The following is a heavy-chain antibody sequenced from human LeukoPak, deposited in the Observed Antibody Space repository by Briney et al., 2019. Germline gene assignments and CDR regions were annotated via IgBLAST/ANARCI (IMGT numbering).Heavy chain of an antibody. CDR2: IYTSGST. CDR1: GGSISSYY. Sequence: SETLSLTCTVSGGSISSYYWSWIRQPAGKGLEWIGRIYTSGSTNYNPSLKSRVTISVDTSKNQFSLKLSSVTAADTAVYYCARDDGGYSSSWFNWFDPWGQGTLVTVSS. D-gene: IGHD6-13*01. V-gene: IGHV4-4*07. CDR3: ARDDGGYSSSWFNWFDP. J-gene: IGHJ5*02.